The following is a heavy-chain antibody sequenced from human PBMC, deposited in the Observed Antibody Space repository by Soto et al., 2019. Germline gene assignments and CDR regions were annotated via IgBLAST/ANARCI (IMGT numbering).Heavy chain of an antibody. V-gene: IGHV3-21*01. CDR3: ARGYVTIFGVVYY. D-gene: IGHD3-3*01. Sequence: GGSLRLSCAASGFTFSSYSMNWVRQAPGKGLEWVSSISSSSSYIYYADSVKGRFTISRDNAKNSLYLQMNSLRAEDTAVYYCARGYVTIFGVVYYWGQGTLVTVSS. CDR1: GFTFSSYS. CDR2: ISSSSSYI. J-gene: IGHJ4*02.